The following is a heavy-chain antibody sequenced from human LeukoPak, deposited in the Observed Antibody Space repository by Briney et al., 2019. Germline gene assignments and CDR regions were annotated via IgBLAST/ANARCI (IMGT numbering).Heavy chain of an antibody. V-gene: IGHV3-23*01. J-gene: IGHJ6*03. Sequence: GGSLRLSCAASGLTFSSYAMSWVRQAPGKGLEWVSAISGSGGSTYYADSVKGRFTISRDNSKNTLYLQMNSLGAEDTAVYYCAGKYCSSTSCYYYYYYMDVWGKGTTVTVSS. D-gene: IGHD2-2*01. CDR2: ISGSGGST. CDR3: AGKYCSSTSCYYYYYYMDV. CDR1: GLTFSSYA.